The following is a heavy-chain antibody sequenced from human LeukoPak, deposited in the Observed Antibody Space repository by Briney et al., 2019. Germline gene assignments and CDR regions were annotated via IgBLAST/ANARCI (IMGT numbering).Heavy chain of an antibody. J-gene: IGHJ4*02. V-gene: IGHV4-34*01. CDR1: GGSFSGYY. Sequence: PSETLSLTCAVYGGSFSGYYWSWIRQPPGKGLEWIGEINHSGSTNYNPSLKSRVTISVDTSKNQFSLKLSSVTAADTAVYCCARGNTAMVQGTFDYWGQGTLVTVSS. CDR3: ARGNTAMVQGTFDY. CDR2: INHSGST. D-gene: IGHD5-18*01.